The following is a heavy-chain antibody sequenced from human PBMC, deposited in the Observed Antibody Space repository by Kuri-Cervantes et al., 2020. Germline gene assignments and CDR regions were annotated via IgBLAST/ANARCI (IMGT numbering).Heavy chain of an antibody. V-gene: IGHV3-23*01. J-gene: IGHJ6*02. CDR1: GFTFSSYA. CDR2: ISGSGGST. Sequence: LKISCAASGFTFSSYAMSWVRQAPGKGLEWVSAISGSGGSTYYADSGKGRFTISRDNSKNTLYLQMNSLRAEDTAVYYCARGILRITMVRAYYYGMDVWGQGTTVTVSS. CDR3: ARGILRITMVRAYYYGMDV. D-gene: IGHD3-10*01.